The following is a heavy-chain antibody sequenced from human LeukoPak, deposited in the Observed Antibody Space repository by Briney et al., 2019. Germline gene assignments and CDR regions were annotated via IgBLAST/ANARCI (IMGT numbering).Heavy chain of an antibody. J-gene: IGHJ6*03. CDR2: IKQGGTEK. CDR3: ARVYYYYYMDV. Sequence: GGSLRLSCAASGFTFSSHWMTWVRQAPGKGLKWVAGIKQGGTEKYYADSVKGRFTVSRDNAKNTLYLQMNSLRAEDTAMYYCARVYYYYYMDVWGRGTTVTVSS. V-gene: IGHV3-7*01. CDR1: GFTFSSHW.